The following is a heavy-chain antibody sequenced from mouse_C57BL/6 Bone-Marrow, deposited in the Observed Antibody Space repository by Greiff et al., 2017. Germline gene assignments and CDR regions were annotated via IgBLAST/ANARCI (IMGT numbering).Heavy chain of an antibody. V-gene: IGHV1-59*01. CDR3: ARDYYGSRDY. CDR2: IDPSDSYT. J-gene: IGHJ2*01. Sequence: QVQLQQSGAELVRPGTSVKLSCKASGYTFTSYWMHWVKQRPGQGLEWIGVIDPSDSYTNYNQKFKGKATLTVDTSSSTAYMQLSSLTSEDSAVYYCARDYYGSRDYWGQGTTLTVSS. CDR1: GYTFTSYW. D-gene: IGHD1-1*01.